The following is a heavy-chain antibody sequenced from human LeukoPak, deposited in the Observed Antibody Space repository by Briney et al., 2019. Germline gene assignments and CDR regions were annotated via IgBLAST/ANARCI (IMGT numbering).Heavy chain of an antibody. CDR3: ASCGERVAARCWFDP. D-gene: IGHD2-15*01. CDR2: ISYDGSNK. J-gene: IGHJ5*02. CDR1: GFTFSSYA. V-gene: IGHV3-30*04. Sequence: GGSLRLSCAASGFTFSSYAMHWVRQAPGKGLEWVAVISYDGSNKYYADSVKGRFTISRDNSKNTLYLQMNSLRAEDTAVYYCASCGERVAARCWFDPWGQGTLVTVSS.